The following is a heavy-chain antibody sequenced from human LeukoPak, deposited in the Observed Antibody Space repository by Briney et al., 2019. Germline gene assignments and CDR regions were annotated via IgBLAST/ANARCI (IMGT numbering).Heavy chain of an antibody. Sequence: GGSLRLSCAASGFTVSNNYMSWVRQAPGKGLEWVSVIYSGGSTYYTDSVKGRFTISRDTSKDTLYLQMNSLRAEDTAVYYCARDHHPGYHDSLGFNWLDPWGQGTLVSVSS. CDR1: GFTVSNNY. V-gene: IGHV3-53*01. J-gene: IGHJ5*02. D-gene: IGHD3-22*01. CDR3: ARDHHPGYHDSLGFNWLDP. CDR2: IYSGGST.